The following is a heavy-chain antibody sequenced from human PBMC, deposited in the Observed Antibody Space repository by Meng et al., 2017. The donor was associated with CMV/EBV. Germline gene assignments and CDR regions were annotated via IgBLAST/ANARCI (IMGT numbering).Heavy chain of an antibody. J-gene: IGHJ4*02. CDR1: GGSISSGSYY. CDR3: ARVRGGRIDY. CDR2: IYTSGST. Sequence: QVQLQASGPGLVKPSQTLSLTCTVSGGSISSGSYYWSWIRQPAGKGLEWIGRIYTSGSTNYNPSLKSRVTISVDTSKNQFSLKLSSVTAADTAVYYCARVRGGRIDYWGQGTLVTVSS. V-gene: IGHV4-61*02.